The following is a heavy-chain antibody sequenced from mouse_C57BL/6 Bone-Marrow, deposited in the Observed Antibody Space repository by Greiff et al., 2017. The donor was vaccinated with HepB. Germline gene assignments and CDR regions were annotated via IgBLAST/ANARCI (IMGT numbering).Heavy chain of an antibody. J-gene: IGHJ4*01. CDR1: GFTFSDYY. D-gene: IGHD2-4*01. CDR3: ARQEDYDVYAMDY. CDR2: ISNGGGST. V-gene: IGHV5-12*01. Sequence: EVKLMESGGGLVQPGGSLKLSCAASGFTFSDYYMYWVRQTPEKRLEWVAYISNGGGSTYYPDTVKGRFTISRDNAKNTLYLQMSRLKSEDTAMYYCARQEDYDVYAMDYWGQGTSVTVSS.